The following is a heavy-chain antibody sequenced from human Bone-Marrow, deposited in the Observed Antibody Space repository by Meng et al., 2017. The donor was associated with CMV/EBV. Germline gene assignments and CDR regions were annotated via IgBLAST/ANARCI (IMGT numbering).Heavy chain of an antibody. CDR3: YFYRAGTDY. D-gene: IGHD3-10*01. Sequence: LRLSCATAGFTFSDSYINGIGQAPGRGLEWVSYISPNGDIRSYADSVKGRFSISRDNAKNSLYLQMDSLRAEDTAVYYCYFYRAGTDYWGQGTLVTVSS. J-gene: IGHJ4*02. CDR2: ISPNGDIR. CDR1: GFTFSDSY. V-gene: IGHV3-11*01.